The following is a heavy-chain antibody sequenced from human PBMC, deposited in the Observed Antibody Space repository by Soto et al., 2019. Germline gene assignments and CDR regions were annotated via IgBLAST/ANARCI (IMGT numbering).Heavy chain of an antibody. CDR1: GGSISSGGYY. CDR2: IYYSGST. CDR3: ASVYYYSGYDY. J-gene: IGHJ4*02. Sequence: PSETLSLTCTVSGGSISSGGYYWSWIRQHPGKGLEWIGYIYYSGSTYYTPSLKSRVTISVDTSKNQFSLKLSSVTASDTAVYYCASVYYYSGYDYWGQGTLVTVSS. D-gene: IGHD1-26*01. V-gene: IGHV4-31*03.